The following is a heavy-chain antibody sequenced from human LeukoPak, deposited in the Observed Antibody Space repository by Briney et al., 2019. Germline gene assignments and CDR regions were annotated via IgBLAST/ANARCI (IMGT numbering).Heavy chain of an antibody. Sequence: GGSLRLSCAASGFIFSSYWMSWVRQAPGKGLELVANIKQDGSEKYYVDSVKGRFTISRDNAKNSLYLQMNSLRAEDTAVYYCAKPVQGYCTSTSCPPFDYWGQGTLVTVSS. V-gene: IGHV3-7*03. CDR3: AKPVQGYCTSTSCPPFDY. CDR2: IKQDGSEK. J-gene: IGHJ4*02. D-gene: IGHD2-2*01. CDR1: GFIFSSYW.